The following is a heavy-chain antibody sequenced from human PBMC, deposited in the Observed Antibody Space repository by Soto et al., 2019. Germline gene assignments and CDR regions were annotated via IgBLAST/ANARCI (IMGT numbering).Heavy chain of an antibody. CDR3: ARGLPEGYGGNLDS. Sequence: QVHLQESGPGLVKPSETLSLNCTVSGDFIRSHYWTWVRQAPGKGLEWIGSIYYDVNTNYNPSLNSRVTISVNTSHKQFFLKVSSVTTADTAVYYCARGLPEGYGGNLDSWGQGTLVTVSS. CDR1: GDFIRSHY. V-gene: IGHV4-59*11. D-gene: IGHD4-17*01. J-gene: IGHJ4*02. CDR2: IYYDVNT.